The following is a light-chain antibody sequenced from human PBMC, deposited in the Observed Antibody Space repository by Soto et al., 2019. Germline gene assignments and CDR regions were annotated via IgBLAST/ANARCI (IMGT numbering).Light chain of an antibody. CDR2: GAS. J-gene: IGKJ5*01. CDR3: QQYGSSPRGT. CDR1: QSVSSN. V-gene: IGKV3-20*01. Sequence: EIVVTQSPATLSVSTGERATLSCRASQSVSSNLAWYQQKPGQAPRLLIYGASTRATGIPARFSGSGSGTDFTLTISRLEPEDFAVYYCQQYGSSPRGTFGQGTRLEIK.